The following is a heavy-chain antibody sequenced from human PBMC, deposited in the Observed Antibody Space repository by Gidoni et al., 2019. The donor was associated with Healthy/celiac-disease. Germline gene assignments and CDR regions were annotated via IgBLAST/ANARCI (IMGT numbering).Heavy chain of an antibody. J-gene: IGHJ6*02. V-gene: IGHV4-59*01. CDR1: GGSISSYY. D-gene: IGHD2-2*01. Sequence: QVQLQESSPGLVKPSETLSLTCTVSGGSISSYYWSWIRQPPGKGLEWIGYIYYSGSTNYNPSLKSRVTISVDTSKNQFSLKLSSVTAADTAVYYCAHCSSTSCYDGYYYYGMDVWGQGTTVTVSS. CDR3: AHCSSTSCYDGYYYYGMDV. CDR2: IYYSGST.